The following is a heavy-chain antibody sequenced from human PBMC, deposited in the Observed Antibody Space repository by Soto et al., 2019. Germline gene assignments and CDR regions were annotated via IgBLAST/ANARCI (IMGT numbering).Heavy chain of an antibody. D-gene: IGHD3-3*01. Sequence: SETLSLTSTVSGGSISSYYWSWIRQPPGKGLEWIGYIYYSGSTNYNPSLKSRVTISVDTSKNQFSLKLSSVTAADTAVYYCARDALPVWSGYSPSWYYGMDVWGQGTTVTVSS. CDR2: IYYSGST. CDR1: GGSISSYY. V-gene: IGHV4-59*01. J-gene: IGHJ6*02. CDR3: ARDALPVWSGYSPSWYYGMDV.